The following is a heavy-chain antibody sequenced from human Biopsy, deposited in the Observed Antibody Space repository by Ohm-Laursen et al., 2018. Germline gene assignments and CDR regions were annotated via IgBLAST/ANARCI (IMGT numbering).Heavy chain of an antibody. D-gene: IGHD2-2*01. J-gene: IGHJ6*02. V-gene: IGHV3-21*01. CDR3: ARESALKWYQSLSYFNGMDV. Sequence: SLRLSCAASGFTVYNNYMTWVRQAPGEGLEWVSSISSRSSDIYYADSVKGRCTISRDNAKNSLFLHMNSLRAEDTAVYYCARESALKWYQSLSYFNGMDVWGQGTTVTVSS. CDR1: GFTVYNNY. CDR2: ISSRSSDI.